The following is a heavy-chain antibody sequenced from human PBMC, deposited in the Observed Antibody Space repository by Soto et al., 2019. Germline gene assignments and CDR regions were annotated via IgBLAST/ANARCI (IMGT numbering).Heavy chain of an antibody. CDR3: ARGKMIDDYGLGTYDY. CDR2: ISGYNGKT. J-gene: IGHJ4*02. CDR1: GYTFTSFG. Sequence: ASVKVSCKTSGYTFTSFGVSWVRQAPGQGLEWMGWISGYNGKTKYAQTLQGRVTMTADTSTGTVYMELRGLRSDDTAVYFCARGKMIDDYGLGTYDYWGQGTTVTVSS. V-gene: IGHV1-18*04. D-gene: IGHD3-10*01.